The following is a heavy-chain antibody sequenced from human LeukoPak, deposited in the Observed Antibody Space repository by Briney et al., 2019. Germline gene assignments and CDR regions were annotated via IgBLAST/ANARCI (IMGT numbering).Heavy chain of an antibody. CDR3: ARHEASSGYYTAFDY. CDR1: EYRFTSDW. CDR2: IYPGDSDT. J-gene: IGHJ4*02. V-gene: IGHV5-51*01. Sequence: GESLKISCKGSEYRFTSDWIGWVRQMPGKGLEWMGIIYPGDSDTRYSPSFQGQVTISADKSISTAYLQWSSLKASDTAMYYCARHEASSGYYTAFDYWGQGTLVTVSS. D-gene: IGHD3-22*01.